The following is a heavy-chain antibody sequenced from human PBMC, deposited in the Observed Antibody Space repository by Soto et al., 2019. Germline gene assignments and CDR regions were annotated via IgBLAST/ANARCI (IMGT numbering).Heavy chain of an antibody. V-gene: IGHV4-59*01. D-gene: IGHD3-10*01. J-gene: IGHJ4*02. CDR1: GGSISSYY. CDR2: IYYSGST. Sequence: QVQLQESGPGLVKPSETLSLTCTVSGGSISSYYWSWIRQPPGKGLEWIGYIYYSGSTNYNPSLKSRVTISVDTSKNQFSLKLSSVTAADTAVYYCARGGIVATMVRGVHDYWGQGTLVTVSS. CDR3: ARGGIVATMVRGVHDY.